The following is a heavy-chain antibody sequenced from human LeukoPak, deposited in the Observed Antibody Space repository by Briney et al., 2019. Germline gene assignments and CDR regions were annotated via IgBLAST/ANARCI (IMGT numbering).Heavy chain of an antibody. CDR1: VGTFSSYA. CDR3: ARERVHGYFDY. Sequence: SVKVSCMASVGTFSSYAISWVRQAPGQGLEWMGRIIPIFGIANYAQKFQGRVTITADKSTTTAYMELSSLSSDDTAVYYSARERVHGYFDYRGQGTLVTVSS. V-gene: IGHV1-69*04. D-gene: IGHD5/OR15-5a*01. J-gene: IGHJ4*02. CDR2: IIPIFGIA.